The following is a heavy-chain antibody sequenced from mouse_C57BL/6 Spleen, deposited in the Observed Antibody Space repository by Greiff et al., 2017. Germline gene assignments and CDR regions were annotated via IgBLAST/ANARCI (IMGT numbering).Heavy chain of an antibody. CDR2: IDPEDGDT. CDR3: TTGGGNYGGAMDY. D-gene: IGHD2-1*01. J-gene: IGHJ4*01. V-gene: IGHV14-1*01. Sequence: VQLQQSGAELVRPGASVKLSCTASGFNIKDYYMHWVKQRPEQGLEWIGRIDPEDGDTEYAPQFQGKATMTADTSSNTAYLQLSSLTSEDTAVYYCTTGGGNYGGAMDYWGQGTSVTVSS. CDR1: GFNIKDYY.